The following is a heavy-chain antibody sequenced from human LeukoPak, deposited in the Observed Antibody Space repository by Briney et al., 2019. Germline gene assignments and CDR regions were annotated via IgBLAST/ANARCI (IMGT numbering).Heavy chain of an antibody. CDR3: ARISPDNYIAVAGMMDY. Sequence: ASVKVSCKASGYTFTSYAMHWVRQAPGQRLEWMGWIDAGNGNTKYSQKFQGRVTITRATSASTAYMELSSLRSEDTAVYYCARISPDNYIAVAGMMDYWGQGTLVTVSS. CDR2: IDAGNGNT. CDR1: GYTFTSYA. V-gene: IGHV1-3*01. J-gene: IGHJ4*02. D-gene: IGHD6-19*01.